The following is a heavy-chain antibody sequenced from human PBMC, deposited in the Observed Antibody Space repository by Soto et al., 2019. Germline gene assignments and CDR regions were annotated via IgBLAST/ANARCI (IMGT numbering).Heavy chain of an antibody. CDR3: ARCYSSSWYIGGFDY. J-gene: IGHJ4*02. CDR1: GGSISSYY. Sequence: SETLSLTCTVSGGSISSYYWSWIRQPPGKGLEWIGYIYYSGSTNYNPSLKSRVTISVDTSKNQFSLKLSSVTAADTAVYYCARCYSSSWYIGGFDYWGQGTLVTVSS. CDR2: IYYSGST. V-gene: IGHV4-59*01. D-gene: IGHD6-13*01.